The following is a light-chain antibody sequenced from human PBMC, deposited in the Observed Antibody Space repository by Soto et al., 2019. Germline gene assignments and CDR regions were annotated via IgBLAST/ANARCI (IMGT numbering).Light chain of an antibody. CDR2: WAS. V-gene: IGKV4-1*01. J-gene: IGKJ4*01. Sequence: IVMTKSPDSLDVSLGERATINCKSSQSVLYSSNNKNYLAWYQQKPGQPPKLLIYWASTRESGVPDRFSGSGSGTDFTLTISSLQAEDVAVYSCQQYYITPTTFGGGTKVEIK. CDR1: QSVLYSSNNKNY. CDR3: QQYYITPTT.